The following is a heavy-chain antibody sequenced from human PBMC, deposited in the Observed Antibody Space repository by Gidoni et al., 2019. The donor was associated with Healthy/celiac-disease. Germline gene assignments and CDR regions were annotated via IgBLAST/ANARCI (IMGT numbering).Heavy chain of an antibody. CDR3: ARGPDYGDYNYYYYYGMDV. Sequence: QVQLVQSGAEVKKPGSSVKVSCKASGGTFSSYAISWVRQAPGQGLEWMGGIIPIFGTANYAQKFQGRVTITADESTSTAYMELSSLRSEDTAVYYCARGPDYGDYNYYYYYGMDVWGQGTTVTVSS. CDR1: GGTFSSYA. D-gene: IGHD4-17*01. V-gene: IGHV1-69*01. CDR2: IIPIFGTA. J-gene: IGHJ6*02.